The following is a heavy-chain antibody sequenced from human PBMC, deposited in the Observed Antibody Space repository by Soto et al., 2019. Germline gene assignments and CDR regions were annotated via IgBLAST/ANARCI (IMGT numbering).Heavy chain of an antibody. J-gene: IGHJ6*01. CDR2: MNPNSGNT. CDR1: GDTFTCYD. Sequence: GASMKVSCKDSGDTFTCYDINWVRQATGQGLEWMGWMNPNSGNTGYAQKFQGRVTMTRNTSISRAYMELSSLRSEDTAVYYCAREGNYDILTGYSYYYYGMDVW. V-gene: IGHV1-8*01. D-gene: IGHD3-9*01. CDR3: AREGNYDILTGYSYYYYGMDV.